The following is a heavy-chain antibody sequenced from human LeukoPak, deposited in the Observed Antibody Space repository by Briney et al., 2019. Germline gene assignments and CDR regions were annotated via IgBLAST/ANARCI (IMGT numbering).Heavy chain of an antibody. D-gene: IGHD6-19*01. V-gene: IGHV3-48*03. J-gene: IGHJ4*02. Sequence: GGSLRLSCAASGFTFSSSEMNWVRQAPGEGLEWVSYISSSGSTRYYADSVKGRFTISRDNAKSSLYLQMNSLRAEDAAVYYCARDLYSSWYAFDYWGQGTLVTVSS. CDR2: ISSSGSTR. CDR1: GFTFSSSE. CDR3: ARDLYSSWYAFDY.